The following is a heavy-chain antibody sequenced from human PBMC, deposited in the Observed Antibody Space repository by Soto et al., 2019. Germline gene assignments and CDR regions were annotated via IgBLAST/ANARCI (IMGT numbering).Heavy chain of an antibody. D-gene: IGHD1-1*01. CDR2: IYATGTT. V-gene: IGHV4-4*07. Sequence: SESLSLTCTVSVASISGFYWSWIRKSAGKGLEWIGRIYATGTTDYNPSLKSRVMMSVDTSKKQFSLKLRSVTAADTAVYYCVRDGTKTLRDWFDPWGQGISVTVSS. J-gene: IGHJ5*02. CDR1: VASISGFY. CDR3: VRDGTKTLRDWFDP.